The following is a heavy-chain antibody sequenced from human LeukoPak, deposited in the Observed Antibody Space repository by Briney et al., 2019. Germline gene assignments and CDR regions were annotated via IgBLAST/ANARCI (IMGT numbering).Heavy chain of an antibody. D-gene: IGHD6-6*01. J-gene: IGHJ4*02. CDR1: GGSINNYY. CDR2: IYYSGST. V-gene: IGHV4-59*01. CDR3: ARGPTRPSGYFDY. Sequence: SETLSLTCTVSGGSINNYYWSWIRQPPGKGLEWIGYIYYSGSTNYNPSLKSRVTISVDTSKNQFSLKLSSVTAADTAVYYCARGPTRPSGYFDYWGQGTLVTVSS.